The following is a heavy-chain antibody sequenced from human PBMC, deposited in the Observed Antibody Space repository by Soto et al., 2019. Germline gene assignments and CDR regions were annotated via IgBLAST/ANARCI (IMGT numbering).Heavy chain of an antibody. J-gene: IGHJ4*02. CDR2: IYSGGST. V-gene: IGHV3-53*04. Sequence: EVQLVESGGGLVQPGGSLRLSCAASGFTVSSNYMSWVRQAPGKGLEWVSVIYSGGSTYYADSVKGRFTISRHSSKNTLYLQMNSLRAEDTAVYYWARDLWFGEGGYWGQGTLVTVSS. CDR1: GFTVSSNY. CDR3: ARDLWFGEGGY. D-gene: IGHD3-10*01.